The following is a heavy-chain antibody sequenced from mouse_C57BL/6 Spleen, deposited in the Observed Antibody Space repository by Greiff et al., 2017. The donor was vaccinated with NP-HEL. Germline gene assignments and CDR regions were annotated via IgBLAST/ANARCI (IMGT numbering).Heavy chain of an antibody. CDR3: AGSSEYIDY. CDR1: GYAFSSSW. Sequence: VQLQQSGPELVKPGASVKISCKASGYAFSSSWMNWVKQRPGKGLEWIGRIYPGDGDTNYNGKFKGKATLTADKSSSTAYMQLSSLTSEDSAVYFCAGSSEYIDYWGQGTTLTVSS. CDR2: IYPGDGDT. J-gene: IGHJ2*01. D-gene: IGHD1-1*01. V-gene: IGHV1-82*01.